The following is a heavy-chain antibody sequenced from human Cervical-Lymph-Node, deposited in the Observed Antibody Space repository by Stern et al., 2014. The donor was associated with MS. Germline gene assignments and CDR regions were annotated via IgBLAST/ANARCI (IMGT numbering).Heavy chain of an antibody. V-gene: IGHV3-30*18. D-gene: IGHD3-9*01. Sequence: VQLEESGGGVVQPGRSLRLSCAASGFMFRSFAMHWVRHSPGKGLEWVAGISYEGSTKYYGDSVKGRFTISRDNSKNTMYLQMNSLRPEDTALYYCAKDASTNYFRFFFDGWGQGALVTVSS. CDR1: GFMFRSFA. CDR2: ISYEGSTK. J-gene: IGHJ4*02. CDR3: AKDASTNYFRFFFDG.